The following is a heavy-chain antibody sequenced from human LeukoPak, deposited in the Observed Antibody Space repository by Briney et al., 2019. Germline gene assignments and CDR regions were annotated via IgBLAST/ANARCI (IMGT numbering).Heavy chain of an antibody. CDR2: INPNSGGT. V-gene: IGHV1-2*02. CDR1: GYTFTGYY. Sequence: ASVKVSCKASGYTFTGYYMLWVRQAPGQGLEWMGWINPNSGGTNYAQKFQGRVTMTRDTSISTAYMELSRLRSDDTAVYYCARGYSSGWYKGGFHYFDYWGQGTLVTVSS. J-gene: IGHJ4*02. CDR3: ARGYSSGWYKGGFHYFDY. D-gene: IGHD6-19*01.